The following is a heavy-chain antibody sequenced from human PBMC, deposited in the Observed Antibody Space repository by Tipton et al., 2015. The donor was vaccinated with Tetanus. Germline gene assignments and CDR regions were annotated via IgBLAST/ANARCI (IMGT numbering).Heavy chain of an antibody. J-gene: IGHJ4*02. Sequence: GLVKPSETLSLNCTASGGSISAYYWSWIRQPPGKGLEWIGHIYFDGSTKYNPSLKSRVTISVDPSETQFSLNLRSVTAADTAVYYCANHPGAKTQFAYWGQGTLVTVSS. CDR3: ANHPGAKTQFAY. D-gene: IGHD1-26*01. CDR1: GGSISAYY. V-gene: IGHV4-59*08. CDR2: IYFDGST.